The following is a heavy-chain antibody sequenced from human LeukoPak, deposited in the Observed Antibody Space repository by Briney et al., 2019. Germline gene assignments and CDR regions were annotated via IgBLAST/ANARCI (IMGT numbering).Heavy chain of an antibody. V-gene: IGHV3-33*01. J-gene: IGHJ4*02. CDR1: GFTFSSYG. CDR2: IWYDGSNK. D-gene: IGHD5-18*01. CDR3: ARNWDVDTAML. Sequence: PGGSLRLSCAASGFTFSSYGMHWVRQAPGKGLEWVAVIWYDGSNKYYADSVKGRFTISRDNSKDTLYLQMNSLRAEDTAVYYCARNWDVDTAMLWGQGTLVTVSS.